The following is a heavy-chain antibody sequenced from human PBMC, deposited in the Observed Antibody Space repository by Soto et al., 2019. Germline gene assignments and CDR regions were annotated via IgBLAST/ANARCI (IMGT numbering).Heavy chain of an antibody. J-gene: IGHJ6*02. CDR1: GFTFSSYA. CDR3: AKDIYDFWSGPNPNYGMDV. CDR2: ISGSGGST. V-gene: IGHV3-23*01. Sequence: GGSLRLSCAASGFTFSSYAMSWVRQAPGKGLEWVSAISGSGGSTYYADSVKGRFTISRDNSKNTLYLQMNSLRAEDTAVYYRAKDIYDFWSGPNPNYGMDVWGQGTTVTVSS. D-gene: IGHD3-3*01.